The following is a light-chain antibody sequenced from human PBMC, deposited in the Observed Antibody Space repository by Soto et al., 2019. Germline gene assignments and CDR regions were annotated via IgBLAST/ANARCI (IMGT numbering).Light chain of an antibody. CDR2: EVC. J-gene: IGLJ3*02. Sequence: QSALTQPPSASGSPGQSVTISCTGTSSDVGGYNYVSWYQQHPGKAPKLMIYEVCKRPSGVPDRFSGSKSGNTASLTVSGLQAEDEADYYCSSYAGSNNFVVFGGGTKLTVL. CDR3: SSYAGSNNFVV. CDR1: SSDVGGYNY. V-gene: IGLV2-8*01.